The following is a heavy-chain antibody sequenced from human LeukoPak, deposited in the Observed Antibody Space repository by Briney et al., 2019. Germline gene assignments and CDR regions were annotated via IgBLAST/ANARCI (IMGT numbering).Heavy chain of an antibody. CDR1: GFTFSSYD. Sequence: GGSLRLSCAASGFTFSSYDMLWVRQPTGKGLEWVSTIGTAGDTYYPGSVKGRFTISRENAKNSLYLQMNSLRVGDTAVYYCARSRDGYNLWYFDLWGRGILVTVSS. V-gene: IGHV3-13*01. J-gene: IGHJ2*01. CDR3: ARSRDGYNLWYFDL. CDR2: IGTAGDT. D-gene: IGHD5-24*01.